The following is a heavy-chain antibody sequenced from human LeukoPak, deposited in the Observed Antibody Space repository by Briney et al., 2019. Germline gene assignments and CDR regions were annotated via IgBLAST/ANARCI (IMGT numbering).Heavy chain of an antibody. D-gene: IGHD2-21*02. V-gene: IGHV1-24*01. CDR3: ATGRLYCGGDCHLGY. CDR1: GCTLTELS. Sequence: ASVKVSCKVSGCTLTELSMHWVRQAPGKGLEWMGGFDPEDGETIYAQKFQGRVTMTEDTSTDTAYMELSSLRSEDTAVYYCATGRLYCGGDCHLGYWGQGTLVTVSS. CDR2: FDPEDGET. J-gene: IGHJ4*02.